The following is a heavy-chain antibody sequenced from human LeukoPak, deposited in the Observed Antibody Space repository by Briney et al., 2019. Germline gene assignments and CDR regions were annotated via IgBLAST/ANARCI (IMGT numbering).Heavy chain of an antibody. CDR3: ARGVSTLLNWFDP. CDR2: IYHSGST. V-gene: IGHV4-30-2*01. J-gene: IGHJ5*02. CDR1: GGSISSGGYS. Sequence: PSETLSLTCAASGGSISSGGYSWSWIRQPPGKGLEWIGYIYHSGSTYYNPSLKSRVTISVDRSKNQFSLKLSSVTAADTAVYYCARGVSTLLNWFDPWGQGTLVTVSS. D-gene: IGHD5/OR15-5a*01.